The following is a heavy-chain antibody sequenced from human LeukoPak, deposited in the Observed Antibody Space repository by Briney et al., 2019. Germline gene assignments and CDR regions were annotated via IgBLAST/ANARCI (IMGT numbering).Heavy chain of an antibody. V-gene: IGHV4-34*01. CDR2: INHSGST. J-gene: IGHJ1*01. D-gene: IGHD2-21*01. CDR1: GGSFSGYY. CDR3: ARVPKRIVVATHSKYFQH. Sequence: SETLSLTCAVYGGSFSGYYWSWIRQPPGKGLEWIGEINHSGSTNYNPSLKSRVTISVDTSKNQFSLKLSSVTAADTAVYYCARVPKRIVVATHSKYFQHWGQGTLVTVSS.